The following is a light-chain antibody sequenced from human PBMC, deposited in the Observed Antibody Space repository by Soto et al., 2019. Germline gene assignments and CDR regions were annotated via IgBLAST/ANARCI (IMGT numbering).Light chain of an antibody. Sequence: EIVLTQSPATLSLSPGERATLSCRASQSVSSYLAWYQQKPGQAPRLLIYDASNWATGIPSRFSGSGPGTDFTLTISSLEPEDFAVYYCQQRSNWRLTFGGGTKVEIK. J-gene: IGKJ4*01. CDR1: QSVSSY. CDR2: DAS. V-gene: IGKV3D-11*02. CDR3: QQRSNWRLT.